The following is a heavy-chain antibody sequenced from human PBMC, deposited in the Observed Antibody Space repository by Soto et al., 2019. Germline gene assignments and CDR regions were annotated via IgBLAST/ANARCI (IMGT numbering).Heavy chain of an antibody. CDR3: KRDWRVYDSDIRTHIPHLNS. CDR1: GFTFSSNG. D-gene: IGHD3-22*01. CDR2: ISIGSSTI. J-gene: IGHJ4*02. V-gene: IGHV3-48*02. Sequence: EVQLVESGGGLVQPGGSLRLSCEASGFTFSSNGMNWVRQAPGKGLEWVSFISIGSSTINYADSVRGRFNISRDNAKNSLYLQMNSLRDEDTAVYYYKRDWRVYDSDIRTHIPHLNSWGQGTLVTVSS.